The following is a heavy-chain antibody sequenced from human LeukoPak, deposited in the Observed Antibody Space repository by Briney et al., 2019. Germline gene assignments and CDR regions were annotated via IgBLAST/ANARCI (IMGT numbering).Heavy chain of an antibody. V-gene: IGHV3-30-3*01. D-gene: IGHD3-22*01. J-gene: IGHJ4*02. CDR2: ISYDGSNK. CDR3: ARDLRRRYDSSSGYFDY. CDR1: GFTFSSYA. Sequence: GRSLRLSCAASGFTFSSYAMPWVRQAPGKGLEWVAVISYDGSNKYYADSVKGRFTISRDNSKNTLYLQMNSLRAEDTAVYYCARDLRRRYDSSSGYFDYWGQGTLVTVSS.